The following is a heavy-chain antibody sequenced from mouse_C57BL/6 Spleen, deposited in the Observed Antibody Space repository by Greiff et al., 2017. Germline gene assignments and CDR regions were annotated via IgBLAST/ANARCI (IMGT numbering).Heavy chain of an antibody. Sequence: QVQLQQPGAELVRPGSSVKLSCKASGYTFTSYWMHWVKQRPIQGLEWIGNIDPSDSETHYNQKFKDKATLTVDKSSSTAYMQLSSLTSEDSAVYYCAREGGTAQATGADFDYWGQGTTLTVSS. CDR3: AREGGTAQATGADFDY. J-gene: IGHJ2*01. CDR1: GYTFTSYW. V-gene: IGHV1-52*01. CDR2: IDPSDSET. D-gene: IGHD3-2*02.